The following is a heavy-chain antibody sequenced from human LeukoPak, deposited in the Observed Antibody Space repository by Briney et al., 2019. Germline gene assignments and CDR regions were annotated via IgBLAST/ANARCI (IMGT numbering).Heavy chain of an antibody. CDR2: ISGDGGST. V-gene: IGHV3-43*02. Sequence: GGSLRLSCAASGLTFDDSAMHRVRQAPGKGLEWVSLISGDGGSTKYVDSVKGRFTISRDNSKNSLYLQMNSLRTEDTALYYCAKECSGGSCWGDSWGQGTLVTVSS. D-gene: IGHD2-15*01. CDR1: GLTFDDSA. CDR3: AKECSGGSCWGDS. J-gene: IGHJ4*02.